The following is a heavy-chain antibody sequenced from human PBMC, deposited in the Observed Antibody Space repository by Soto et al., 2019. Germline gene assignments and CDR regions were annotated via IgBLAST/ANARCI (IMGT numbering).Heavy chain of an antibody. D-gene: IGHD1-1*01. V-gene: IGHV3-53*01. CDR2: LYDVDGS. Sequence: DVQLVESGGGLIQPGESLRLSCAAFGLTISGKKYVAWVRQAPGTGLDWVSALYDVDGSFYADSVTGRFTTSSDSSKTTVYLQMNDLRPDDTAVYYCATWHEREHAVDVWAQGTTVNIAS. CDR3: ATWHEREHAVDV. CDR1: GLTISGKKY. J-gene: IGHJ3*01.